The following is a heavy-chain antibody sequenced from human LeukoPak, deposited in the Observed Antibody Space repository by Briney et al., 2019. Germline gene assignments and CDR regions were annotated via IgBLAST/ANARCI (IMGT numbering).Heavy chain of an antibody. Sequence: SETLSLTCTVSGGSLSSYYWSWIRQPPGKGLEWIGYIYYSGSTNYNPSLKSRVTISVDTSKNQFSLKLSSVTAADTAVYYCARDVAYYDFWSGNYYYYMDVWGKGTTVTVSS. CDR2: IYYSGST. CDR1: GGSLSSYY. D-gene: IGHD3-3*01. CDR3: ARDVAYYDFWSGNYYYYMDV. J-gene: IGHJ6*03. V-gene: IGHV4-59*01.